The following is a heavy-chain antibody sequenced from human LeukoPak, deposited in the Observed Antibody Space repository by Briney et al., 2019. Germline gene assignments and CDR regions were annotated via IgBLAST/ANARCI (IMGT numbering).Heavy chain of an antibody. D-gene: IGHD3-3*01. Sequence: PGGSLRLSCAASGFTFSSYSMNWVRQAPGKGLEWVSYISSSSSTIYYADSVKGRFTISRDDSKNTLFLQMNSLRADDTAVYYCARGNWSPDMWYYFDYWGQGTLVTVSS. CDR1: GFTFSSYS. CDR3: ARGNWSPDMWYYFDY. V-gene: IGHV3-48*01. CDR2: ISSSSSTI. J-gene: IGHJ4*02.